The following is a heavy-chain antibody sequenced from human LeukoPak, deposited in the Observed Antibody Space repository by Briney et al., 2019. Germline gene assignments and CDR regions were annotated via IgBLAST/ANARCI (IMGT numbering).Heavy chain of an antibody. J-gene: IGHJ4*02. CDR2: ISGSGGST. CDR3: AKDISSVVVPADPTDY. CDR1: GFTFSSYS. V-gene: IGHV3-23*01. D-gene: IGHD2-2*01. Sequence: GGSLRLSCAASGFTFSSYSMNRVRQAPGKGLEWVSAISGSGGSTYYADSVKGRFTISRDNSKNTLYLQMNSLRAEDTAVYYCAKDISSVVVPADPTDYWGQGTLVTVSS.